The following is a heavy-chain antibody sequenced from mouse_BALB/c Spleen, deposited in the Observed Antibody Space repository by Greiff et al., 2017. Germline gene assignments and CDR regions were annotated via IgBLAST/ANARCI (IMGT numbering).Heavy chain of an antibody. CDR2: ISYDGSN. J-gene: IGHJ3*01. CDR1: GYSITSGYY. D-gene: IGHD1-1*02. Sequence: DVQLQESGPGLVKPSQSLSLTCSVTGYSITSGYYWNWIRQFPGNKLEWMGYISYDGSNNYNPSLKNRISITRDTSKNQFFLKLNSVTTEDTATYYCATMPFAYWGQGTLVTVSA. V-gene: IGHV3-6*02. CDR3: ATMPFAY.